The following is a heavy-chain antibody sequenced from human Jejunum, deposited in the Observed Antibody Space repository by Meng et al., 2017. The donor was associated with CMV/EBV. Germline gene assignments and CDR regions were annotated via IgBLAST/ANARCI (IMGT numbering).Heavy chain of an antibody. Sequence: LRPSFPASGFTFSCSWMHLVRQAPGHGLVLVSRINQYGTTTTSADSVQGRFTISRDSAKNTLYLQMNSLRAEDTAVYYCAIDNGNDAYWGQGALVTVSS. V-gene: IGHV3-74*01. J-gene: IGHJ4*02. CDR3: AIDNGNDAY. CDR1: GFTFSCSW. D-gene: IGHD1-1*01. CDR2: INQYGTTT.